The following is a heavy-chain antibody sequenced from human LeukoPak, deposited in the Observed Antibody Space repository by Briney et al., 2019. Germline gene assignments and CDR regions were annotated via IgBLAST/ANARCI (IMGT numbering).Heavy chain of an antibody. CDR1: GYSISSGYY. CDR2: IYHSGST. Sequence: PSETLSLTCTVSGYSISSGYYWGWIRQPPGKGLEWIGSIYHSGSTFYNPSLKSRVTISVDTSKNQFPLRLTSVTAADMAVYYCARLSGIYCDRGSCFNYFDSWGQGALVTVSS. D-gene: IGHD2-15*01. V-gene: IGHV4-38-2*02. J-gene: IGHJ5*01. CDR3: ARLSGIYCDRGSCFNYFDS.